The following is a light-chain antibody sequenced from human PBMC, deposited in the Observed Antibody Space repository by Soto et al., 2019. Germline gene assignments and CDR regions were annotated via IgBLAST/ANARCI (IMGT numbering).Light chain of an antibody. V-gene: IGLV2-14*01. CDR2: EVN. Sequence: QSVLTQPASVSGSPGQSITISCTGTSNDIGDYNDVSWYQHHPGKAPKLVIFEVNNRPSGVSNRFSGSKSVNTASLTISGLQVEEEADYYCSSYTLSSPWVFGGGTKLTVL. CDR1: SNDIGDYND. CDR3: SSYTLSSPWV. J-gene: IGLJ3*02.